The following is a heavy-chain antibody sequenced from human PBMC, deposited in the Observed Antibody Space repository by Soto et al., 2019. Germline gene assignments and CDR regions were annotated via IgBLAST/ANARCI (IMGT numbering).Heavy chain of an antibody. D-gene: IGHD6-13*01. V-gene: IGHV3-30*03. J-gene: IGHJ4*02. CDR1: GFTFSSYN. Sequence: QVQLVESGGGVVQPGRSLRLSCAASGFTFSSYNMHWVRQAPGKGLEWVAFISHDGNDKYYSDSVRGRLTLSRDNSQNTLYLQMNSLRVEDTAVYVCARETGITAQKYYFDYWGQGTLVTVSS. CDR3: ARETGITAQKYYFDY. CDR2: ISHDGNDK.